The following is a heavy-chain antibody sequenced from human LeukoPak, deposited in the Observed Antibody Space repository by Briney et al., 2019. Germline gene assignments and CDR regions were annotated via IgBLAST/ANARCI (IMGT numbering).Heavy chain of an antibody. CDR1: GGSISSYY. V-gene: IGHV4-59*01. Sequence: SETLSLTCTVSGGSISSYYWSWLRQPPGKGLEWIGYIYYSGSTNYNPSLKSRVTISVDTSKNQFSLKLSSVTAADTAVYYCARAPSGGFLERLLVGSFDYWGQGTLATVSS. CDR2: IYYSGST. CDR3: ARAPSGGFLERLLVGSFDY. D-gene: IGHD3-3*01. J-gene: IGHJ4*02.